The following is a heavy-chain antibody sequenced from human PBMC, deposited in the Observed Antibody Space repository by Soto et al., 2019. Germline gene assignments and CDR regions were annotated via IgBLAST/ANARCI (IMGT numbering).Heavy chain of an antibody. J-gene: IGHJ6*02. D-gene: IGHD3-16*01. Sequence: EVQLVESGGGLVQPGGSLRLSCAASGFTFSSYWMHWVRQGPGEGLVWVSRIMSDGSGTTYADSVKGRFTISRDNAKNTLYLQMYSLRAEYTAVYHCARSRGSGGVEYNMDVWGQGTTVTVSS. CDR3: ARSRGSGGVEYNMDV. CDR2: IMSDGSGT. V-gene: IGHV3-74*01. CDR1: GFTFSSYW.